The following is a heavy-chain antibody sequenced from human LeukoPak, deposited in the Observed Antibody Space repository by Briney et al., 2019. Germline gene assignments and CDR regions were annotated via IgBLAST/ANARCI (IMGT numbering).Heavy chain of an antibody. D-gene: IGHD3-3*02. V-gene: IGHV3-23*01. CDR2: ISSSGSGGNT. J-gene: IGHJ4*02. CDR3: ASFSEGY. Sequence: GGSLRLSCAASGVTLSSYAMSWARQAPGKGLEWVSGISSSGSGGNTYYADSVKGRFTISRDNSKNTLYLQMSSLRAEDTAVYYCASFSEGYWGQGTLVTVSS. CDR1: GVTLSSYA.